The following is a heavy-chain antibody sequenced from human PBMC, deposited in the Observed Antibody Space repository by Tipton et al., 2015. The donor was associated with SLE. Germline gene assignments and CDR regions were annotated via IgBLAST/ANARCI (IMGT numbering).Heavy chain of an antibody. CDR1: GGSMSYHY. V-gene: IGHV4-59*11. CDR3: ARMGRNSGAFDI. J-gene: IGHJ3*02. CDR2: IYYTGNT. D-gene: IGHD1-14*01. Sequence: TLSLTCSVSGGSMSYHYWSWIRQPPGKGLEWIGYIYYTGNTNYNPSLKSRVTMSVDTSKSQFSLKLTFVSAADTAIYYCARMGRNSGAFDIWGQGTVVTVSS.